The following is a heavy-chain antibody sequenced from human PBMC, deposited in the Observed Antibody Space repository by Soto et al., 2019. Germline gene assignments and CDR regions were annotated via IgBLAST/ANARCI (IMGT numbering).Heavy chain of an antibody. CDR3: ARRRLVGATSWAGLQY. Sequence: QVQLVESGGGVVQPGWSLRLSCAASGFTFSSYAMHWVRQAPGKGLEWVAVISYDGSNKIYAESVKGRFTISRDNSKNTLYLQMNSLRAEDTAVYYCARRRLVGATSWAGLQYWGQGTLVTVSS. J-gene: IGHJ4*02. CDR1: GFTFSSYA. D-gene: IGHD1-26*01. V-gene: IGHV3-30-3*01. CDR2: ISYDGSNK.